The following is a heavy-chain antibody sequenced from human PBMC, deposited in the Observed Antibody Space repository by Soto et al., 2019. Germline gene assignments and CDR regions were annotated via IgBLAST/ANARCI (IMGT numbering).Heavy chain of an antibody. J-gene: IGHJ6*02. Sequence: PSGTLGLTCAVSGGSLSAYYWSWIRQSPGKGLEWIGKINHSGSTNYKSSLKSRVTIAVDTSKNQFSLKLSSVTAADTARYYCARGPGRVNFVYQKGMDVWGQGTTGTAP. D-gene: IGHD6-13*01. V-gene: IGHV4-34*01. CDR3: ARGPGRVNFVYQKGMDV. CDR2: INHSGST. CDR1: GGSLSAYY.